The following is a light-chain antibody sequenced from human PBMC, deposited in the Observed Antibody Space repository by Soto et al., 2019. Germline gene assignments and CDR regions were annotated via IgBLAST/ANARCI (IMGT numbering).Light chain of an antibody. V-gene: IGLV2-11*01. Sequence: QSALTQPRSVSGSPGQSVTISCTGTSSDVGGYNFVSWHQQHPGKAPKLMIYDVSKRPSGVPDRFSGSKSGNTASLTISGLQAEDEADYYCCSYAGSYTWVFGTGTKVPVL. CDR2: DVS. CDR3: CSYAGSYTWV. J-gene: IGLJ1*01. CDR1: SSDVGGYNF.